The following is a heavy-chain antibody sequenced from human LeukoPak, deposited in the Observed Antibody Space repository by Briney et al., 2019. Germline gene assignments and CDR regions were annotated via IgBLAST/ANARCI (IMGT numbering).Heavy chain of an antibody. CDR3: ARTIAAAGHNFDY. V-gene: IGHV4-61*08. Sequence: PSQTLSLTCTVSGGSISIGGHYWSWIRQPPGKGLEWIAYIYYSGSTNSNPSLQSRVTISLDTSKNQFSLKLSSVTAADTAVYYCARTIAAAGHNFDYWGQGTLVTVSS. D-gene: IGHD6-13*01. CDR2: IYYSGST. CDR1: GGSISIGGHY. J-gene: IGHJ4*02.